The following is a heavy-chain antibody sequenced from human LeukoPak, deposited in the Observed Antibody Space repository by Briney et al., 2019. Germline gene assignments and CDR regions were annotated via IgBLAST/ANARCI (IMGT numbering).Heavy chain of an antibody. Sequence: SETLSLTCTVSGYSISSGYDWGWMRQAPGKGLEWLASISQSGDTYNNPSLKSRVSLSVDTSKNQFSLKLSSVTAADTAVYYCARNRFYYDILTGYYTYYYYYYMDVWGKGTTVTVSS. J-gene: IGHJ6*03. CDR3: ARNRFYYDILTGYYTYYYYYYMDV. D-gene: IGHD3-9*01. CDR2: ISQSGDT. CDR1: GYSISSGYD. V-gene: IGHV4-38-2*02.